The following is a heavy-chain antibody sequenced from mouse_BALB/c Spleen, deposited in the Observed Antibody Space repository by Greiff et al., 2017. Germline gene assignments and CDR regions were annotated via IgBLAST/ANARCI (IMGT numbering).Heavy chain of an antibody. V-gene: IGHV3-2*02. D-gene: IGHD2-4*01. CDR1: GYSITSDYA. CDR2: ISYGGST. J-gene: IGHJ3*01. Sequence: EVKLMESGPGLVKPSQSLSLTCTVTGYSITSDYAWNWIRQFPGNKLEWMGYISYGGSTSYNPSLKSRISITRDTSKNQFFLQLNSVTTEDTATYYCARWDYDYDWFAYWGQGTLVTVSA. CDR3: ARWDYDYDWFAY.